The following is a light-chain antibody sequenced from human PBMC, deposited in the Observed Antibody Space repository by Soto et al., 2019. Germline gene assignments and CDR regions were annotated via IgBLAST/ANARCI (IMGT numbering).Light chain of an antibody. CDR2: SAF. Sequence: EIVLTQSPGTLSLSPGERGTLSCRASQSVSSNYLAWYQQKPGQAPRLLIYSAFSRGTGIPDRFSGSGSGTDFTLTISRLEPEDFAVYYCQYSGSSPWTFGQGTKVEIK. CDR3: QYSGSSPWT. J-gene: IGKJ1*01. CDR1: QSVSSNY. V-gene: IGKV3-20*01.